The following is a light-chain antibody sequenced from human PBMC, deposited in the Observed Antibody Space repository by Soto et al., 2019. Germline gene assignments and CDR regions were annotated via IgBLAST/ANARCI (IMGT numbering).Light chain of an antibody. J-gene: IGKJ5*01. CDR2: GAS. V-gene: IGKV3-15*01. Sequence: EIVLTQSPDTLSVSPGERATLSCRAGQTVGTDLAWYQQKPGQAPRLVIYGASPRASGIPARFSGSGSGTEFALTISSLQSEDFAVYYCQQYNNWPITFGQGTRLEIK. CDR1: QTVGTD. CDR3: QQYNNWPIT.